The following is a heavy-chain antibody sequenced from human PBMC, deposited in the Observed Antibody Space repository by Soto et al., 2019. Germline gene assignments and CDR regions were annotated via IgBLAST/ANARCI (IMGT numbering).Heavy chain of an antibody. V-gene: IGHV2-5*01. Sequence: QITLKESGPTLVKPTQTLTLTCTFSGFSLSTSGVGVGWIRQPPGKALEWLALIYWNDDKRYSPSLKSRLTIPQDTSKNQVVLTMTNMDPVDTATYYCAHSPPEYDSSGYRDRIFDYWGQGTLVTVSS. CDR1: GFSLSTSGVG. J-gene: IGHJ4*02. CDR3: AHSPPEYDSSGYRDRIFDY. CDR2: IYWNDDK. D-gene: IGHD3-22*01.